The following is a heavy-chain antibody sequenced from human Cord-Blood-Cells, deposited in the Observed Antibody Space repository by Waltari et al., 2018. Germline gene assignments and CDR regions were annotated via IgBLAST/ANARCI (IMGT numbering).Heavy chain of an antibody. CDR2: IYHSGST. J-gene: IGHJ4*02. CDR1: GYSISSGYY. D-gene: IGHD2-2*02. CDR3: ATEQGYCSSTSCYTFDY. V-gene: IGHV4-38-2*01. Sequence: QVQLQESGPGLVKPSETLSLTCAVSGYSISSGYYWGWIRQPPGKGLGWIGSIYHSGSTYYNPSLKSRVTISVDTSKNQFSLKLSSVTAADTAVYYCATEQGYCSSTSCYTFDYWGQGTLVTVSS.